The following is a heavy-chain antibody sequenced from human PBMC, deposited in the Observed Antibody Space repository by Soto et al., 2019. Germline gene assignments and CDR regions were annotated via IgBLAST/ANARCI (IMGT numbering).Heavy chain of an antibody. CDR1: GYSCTSYW. CDR2: IYPGDSDT. V-gene: IGHV5-51*01. CDR3: ARTYDSGILDAFDI. Sequence: XESLSVSRQCSGYSCTSYWVGLVLQMPGKGLEWMGIIYPGDSDTTYSPSFRGQVTISADKSISTAYLQWSSLKASDTAMYYCARTYDSGILDAFDICGQRTMVTV. D-gene: IGHD3-10*01. J-gene: IGHJ3*02.